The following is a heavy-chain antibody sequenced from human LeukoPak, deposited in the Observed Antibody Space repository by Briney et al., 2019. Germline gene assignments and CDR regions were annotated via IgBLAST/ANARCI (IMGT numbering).Heavy chain of an antibody. CDR3: YGANAEH. CDR2: TNTDGSST. CDR1: GFTFSSYW. Sequence: GGSLRLSCAASGFTFSSYWMHWVRQAPGKGLVWVSGTNTDGSSTMYADSVKGRFTIARDNAKNTLYLQINSLRAEDTAVYYCYGANAEHWGQGTLVTVS. J-gene: IGHJ1*01. V-gene: IGHV3-74*03. D-gene: IGHD4-23*01.